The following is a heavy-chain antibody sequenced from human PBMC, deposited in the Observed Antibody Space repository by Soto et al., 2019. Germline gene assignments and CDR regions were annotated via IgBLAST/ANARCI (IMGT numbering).Heavy chain of an antibody. CDR3: AIVPDY. V-gene: IGHV4-30-2*01. J-gene: IGHJ4*02. CDR2: IYHSGST. Sequence: QQQLQESGSGLVKPSQTLSLTCDVSGGSISSGGYSWSWIRQPPGKGLQWIGYIYHSGSTHYNPSLKTRVTTAVDRYKTQFSLKLSSVTAADTAVYYCAIVPDYWGQGTLVTLSS. D-gene: IGHD2-2*01. CDR1: GGSISSGGYS.